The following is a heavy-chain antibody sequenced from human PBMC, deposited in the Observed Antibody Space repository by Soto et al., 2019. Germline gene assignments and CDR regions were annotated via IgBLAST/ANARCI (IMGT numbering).Heavy chain of an antibody. CDR1: GFSVTANY. Sequence: EVQVVESGGGLIQPGGSLRLSCEVSGFSVTANYMSWVRQAPEKGLEWVSVIYSGGSTYYVDSVKGRFSISRDISKNTLYLQMNSLRAEDTAVYYCHDYGYWGQGTLVTVSS. CDR2: IYSGGST. CDR3: HDYGY. J-gene: IGHJ4*02. V-gene: IGHV3-53*01. D-gene: IGHD4-17*01.